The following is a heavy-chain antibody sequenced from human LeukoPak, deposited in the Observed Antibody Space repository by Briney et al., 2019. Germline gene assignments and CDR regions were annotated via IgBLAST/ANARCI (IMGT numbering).Heavy chain of an antibody. CDR3: ARDRGSYSVYDAFDI. CDR1: GFTVSSNY. J-gene: IGHJ3*02. V-gene: IGHV3-23*01. CDR2: ISGSGGST. Sequence: GGSLRLSCAASGFTVSSNYMSWVRQAPGKGLEWVSAISGSGGSTYYADSVKGRFTISRDNSKNTLYLQMNSLRAEDTAVYYCARDRGSYSVYDAFDIWGQGTMVTVSS. D-gene: IGHD1-26*01.